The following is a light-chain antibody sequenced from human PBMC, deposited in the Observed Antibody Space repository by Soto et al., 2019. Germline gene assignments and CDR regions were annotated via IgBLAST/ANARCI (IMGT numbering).Light chain of an antibody. Sequence: QSVLTQPRSVSGSPGQSVTISCTGTSSDVGGYNYVSWYQQHPGKAPKLMIYDVSKRPSGVPDRFSGSKSGNTASLTISGLQAEDEADYYCCSYESTNTLVLGGGTKLTVL. CDR2: DVS. J-gene: IGLJ2*01. V-gene: IGLV2-11*01. CDR1: SSDVGGYNY. CDR3: CSYESTNTLV.